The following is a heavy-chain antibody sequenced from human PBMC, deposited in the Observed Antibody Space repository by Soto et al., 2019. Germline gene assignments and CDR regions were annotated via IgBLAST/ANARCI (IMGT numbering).Heavy chain of an antibody. CDR2: IYYSGST. CDR3: ARESSSGHYYQVDY. Sequence: PSETLSLTCTVSGGSISSYYWSWIRQPPGKGLEWIGYIYYSGSTNYNPSLKSRVTISVDTSKNQFSLKLSSVTAADTAVYFCARESSSGHYYQVDYWGQGTLVTVPS. V-gene: IGHV4-59*01. D-gene: IGHD3-22*01. J-gene: IGHJ4*02. CDR1: GGSISSYY.